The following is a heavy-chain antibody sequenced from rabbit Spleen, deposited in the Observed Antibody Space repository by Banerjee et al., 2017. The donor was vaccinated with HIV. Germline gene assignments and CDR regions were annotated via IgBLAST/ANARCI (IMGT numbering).Heavy chain of an antibody. V-gene: IGHV1S47*01. CDR2: IDPLFGST. CDR1: GFDFSNYG. D-gene: IGHD1-1*01. Sequence: QEQLEESGGGLVQPGGSLKLSCNASGFDFSNYGVRWVRQDPGKGLEWIGYIDPLFGSTYHASGVNGLFSIFRENTQNTVSLQLNSLTAADTATYVCVRYKSSSSGYYGPYYFNLWGPGTLGTGS. CDR3: VRYKSSSSGYYGPYYFNL. J-gene: IGHJ4*01.